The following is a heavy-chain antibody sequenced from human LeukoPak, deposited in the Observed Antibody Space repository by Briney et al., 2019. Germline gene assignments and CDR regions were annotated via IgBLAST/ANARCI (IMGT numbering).Heavy chain of an antibody. CDR2: LSYDGSNN. CDR3: AKAAPDTAYGMDV. CDR1: GFTFSSYG. J-gene: IGHJ6*02. V-gene: IGHV3-30*18. Sequence: GGSLRLSCAASGFTFSSYGMHWVRQAPGKGLEWGAVLSYDGSNNYYADPVKGRFTISRDNSKNTLYLQMNSLRAEDTAVYYCAKAAPDTAYGMDVWGQGTTVTVSS. D-gene: IGHD5-18*01.